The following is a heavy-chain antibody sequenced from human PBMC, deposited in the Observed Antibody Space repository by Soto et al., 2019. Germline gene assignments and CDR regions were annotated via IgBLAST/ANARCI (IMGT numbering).Heavy chain of an antibody. Sequence: QVQLVQSGAEVKKPGSSVKVSCKASGGTFSSYAISWVRQAPGQGLEWMGGIIPIFGTADYAQTFQGRVTITADESTSTAYVELRSLSSEDTAVYYCASHTGSSPEGRYYYGMDVWGQGTTVTVSS. D-gene: IGHD1-26*01. J-gene: IGHJ6*02. CDR2: IIPIFGTA. CDR1: GGTFSSYA. V-gene: IGHV1-69*12. CDR3: ASHTGSSPEGRYYYGMDV.